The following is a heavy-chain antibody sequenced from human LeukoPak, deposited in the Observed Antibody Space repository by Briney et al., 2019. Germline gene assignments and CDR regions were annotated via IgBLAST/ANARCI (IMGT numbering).Heavy chain of an antibody. CDR3: ARYNSGNFFDY. CDR2: IWYEGNNK. D-gene: IGHD6-19*01. Sequence: GQSLRLSCAASGFSFSTYGMHWVRQAPGKGLEWVAVIWYEGNNKYYADSVKGRFTISRDNFKNTLNLQMNRLRVEDTAIYYGARYNSGNFFDYWGQGTLVTVSS. V-gene: IGHV3-33*01. J-gene: IGHJ4*02. CDR1: GFSFSTYG.